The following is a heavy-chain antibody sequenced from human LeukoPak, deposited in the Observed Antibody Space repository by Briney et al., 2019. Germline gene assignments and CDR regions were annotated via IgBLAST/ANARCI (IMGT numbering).Heavy chain of an antibody. J-gene: IGHJ4*02. CDR1: GGSISSGSYY. CDR2: IYYSGST. D-gene: IGHD3-22*01. V-gene: IGHV4-61*01. CDR3: ARSAGDSSGYYFRSYYFDY. Sequence: RSSETLSLTCTVSGGSISSGSYYWSWIRQPPGKGLEWIGYIYYSGSTNYNPSLKSRVTISVDTSKNQFSLKLSSVTAADTAVYYCARSAGDSSGYYFRSYYFDYWGQGTLVTVSS.